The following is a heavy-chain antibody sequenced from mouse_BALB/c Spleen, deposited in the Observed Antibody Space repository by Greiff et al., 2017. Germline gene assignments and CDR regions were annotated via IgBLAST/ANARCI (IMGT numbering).Heavy chain of an antibody. J-gene: IGHJ4*01. V-gene: IGHV2-2*02. Sequence: QVQLKQSGPGLVQPSQSLSITCTVSGFSLTSYGVHWVRQSPGKGLEWLGVIWSGGSTDYNAAFISRLSISKDNSKSQVFFKMNRLQANDTAIYYWARNSQALGPYGMEDWGQGTSVTGSA. CDR1: GFSLTSYG. CDR2: IWSGGST. D-gene: IGHD4-1*01. CDR3: ARNSQALGPYGMED.